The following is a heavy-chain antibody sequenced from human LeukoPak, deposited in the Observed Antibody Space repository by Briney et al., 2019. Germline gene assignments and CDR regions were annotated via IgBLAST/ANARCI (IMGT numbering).Heavy chain of an antibody. D-gene: IGHD6-19*01. J-gene: IGHJ4*02. Sequence: SETLSLPCTVSGRSLRRSLQMGLRQPPGKGLEWIGYIYNSGSTNYNPSLKSRVTISVDTSKNQFSLKLTAVTAADTAVYYCASAGGSGWYYFDSWGQGTLVTVSS. CDR1: GRSLRRSL. CDR2: IYNSGST. CDR3: ASAGGSGWYYFDS. V-gene: IGHV4-59*01.